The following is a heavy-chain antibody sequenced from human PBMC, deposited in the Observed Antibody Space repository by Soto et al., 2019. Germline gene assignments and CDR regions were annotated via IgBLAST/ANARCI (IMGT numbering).Heavy chain of an antibody. CDR1: GYTLTSYD. CDR2: MNPNSGNT. J-gene: IGHJ6*03. D-gene: IGHD3-10*01. CDR3: ARGVRGSGGYYVGHYYYYMDV. V-gene: IGHV1-8*02. Sequence: GASVKVSCKASGYTLTSYDINWVRQATGQGLEWMGWMNPNSGNTAYGQKIQGRVTMTRNTSTSTAYMELSSLRSEDTAVYYCARGVRGSGGYYVGHYYYYMDVWGKGTTVTVSS.